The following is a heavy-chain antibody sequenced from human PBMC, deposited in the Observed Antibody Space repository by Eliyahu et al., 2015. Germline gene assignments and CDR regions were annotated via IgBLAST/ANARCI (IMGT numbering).Heavy chain of an antibody. D-gene: IGHD3-10*01. CDR2: IWYDGSNK. CDR1: GSTFSSYG. Sequence: QVQLVESGGGVVQPGRSLRLSCAASGSTFSSYGMHWVRQAPGKGLEWVAVIWYDGSNKYYADSVKGRFTISRDNSKNTLYLQMNSLRAEDTAVYYCARERGSIRAFDIWGQGTMVTVSS. V-gene: IGHV3-33*01. CDR3: ARERGSIRAFDI. J-gene: IGHJ3*02.